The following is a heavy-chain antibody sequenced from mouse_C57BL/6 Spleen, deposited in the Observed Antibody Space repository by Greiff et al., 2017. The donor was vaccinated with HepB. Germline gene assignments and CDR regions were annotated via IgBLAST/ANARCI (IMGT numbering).Heavy chain of an antibody. CDR1: GYTFTSYW. D-gene: IGHD1-1*01. CDR3: ARNYGSSYGYFDV. J-gene: IGHJ1*03. V-gene: IGHV1-55*01. CDR2: IYPGSGST. Sequence: VQLQQPGAELVKPGASVKMSCKASGYTFTSYWITWVKQRPGQGLEWIGDIYPGSGSTNYNEKFKSKATVTVDTSSSTAYMQLSSVTSEDSAVYNCARNYGSSYGYFDVWGTGTTVTVSS.